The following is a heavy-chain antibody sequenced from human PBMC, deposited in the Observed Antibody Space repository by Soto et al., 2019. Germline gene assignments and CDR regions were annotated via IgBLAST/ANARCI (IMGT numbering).Heavy chain of an antibody. V-gene: IGHV3-21*01. CDR1: GFTFSSYS. Sequence: PGGSLRLSCAASGFTFSSYSMNWVRQAPGKGLEWVSSISSSSSYIYYADSVKGRFTISRDNAKNSLYLQMNSLRAEDTAVYYCARDLEEYSSSNPFDYWGQGTLVTVSS. CDR2: ISSSSSYI. CDR3: ARDLEEYSSSNPFDY. J-gene: IGHJ4*02. D-gene: IGHD6-6*01.